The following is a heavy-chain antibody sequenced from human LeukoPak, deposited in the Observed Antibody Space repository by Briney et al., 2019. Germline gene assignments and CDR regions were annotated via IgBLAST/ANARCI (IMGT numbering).Heavy chain of an antibody. V-gene: IGHV4-4*07. Sequence: PSETLSLTCTVSGGSISSYYWSWIRQPAGKGLEWIGRIYTSGSTNYNPSLKSRVTMSVDMSKNQFSLKLSSVTAADTAVYYCARLESYYGSESYYKDYWGQGTLVTVSS. CDR1: GGSISSYY. CDR3: ARLESYYGSESYYKDY. D-gene: IGHD3-10*01. CDR2: IYTSGST. J-gene: IGHJ4*02.